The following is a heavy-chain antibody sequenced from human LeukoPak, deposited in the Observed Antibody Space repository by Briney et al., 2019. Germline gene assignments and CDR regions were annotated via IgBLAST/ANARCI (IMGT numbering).Heavy chain of an antibody. J-gene: IGHJ5*02. CDR3: ARAPQRSYQHNWFDP. Sequence: SETLSLTCAVYGGSFSGYYWSWIRQPPGKGLEWIGEINHSGSTNYNPSLKGRVTISVDMSKNQFSLKLSSVTAADTAVYYCARAPQRSYQHNWFDPWGQGTLVTVSS. D-gene: IGHD2-21*01. CDR1: GGSFSGYY. CDR2: INHSGST. V-gene: IGHV4-34*01.